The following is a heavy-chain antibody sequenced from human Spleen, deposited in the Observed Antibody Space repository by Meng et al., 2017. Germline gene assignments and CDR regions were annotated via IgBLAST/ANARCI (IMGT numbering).Heavy chain of an antibody. D-gene: IGHD6-13*01. CDR3: ARVASTWSSEFFQH. Sequence: QEQLVQSGAEWKKPGASVKVSCKASGYTFTNDDIKWVRQATGQGLEWMGWMNPNSGNAGYAEKFQGRITMTRNTSISTAYMELSSLRSEDTAVYYCARVASTWSSEFFQHWGQGTLVTVSS. CDR1: GYTFTNDD. V-gene: IGHV1-8*02. J-gene: IGHJ1*01. CDR2: MNPNSGNA.